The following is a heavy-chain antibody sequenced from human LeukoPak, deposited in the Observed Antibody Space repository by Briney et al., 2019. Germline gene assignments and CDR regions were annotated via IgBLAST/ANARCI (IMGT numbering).Heavy chain of an antibody. CDR3: ARVRSNGGGSEN. Sequence: SETLSLTCAVYGGSFSGYYWSWIRQPPGKGLEWIGEINHSGSTNYNPSLKSRVTISVDTSKNQFSLKLSSVTAADTAVYYCARVRSNGGGSENWGQGTLVTVSS. D-gene: IGHD3-10*01. V-gene: IGHV4-34*01. CDR1: GGSFSGYY. CDR2: INHSGST. J-gene: IGHJ4*02.